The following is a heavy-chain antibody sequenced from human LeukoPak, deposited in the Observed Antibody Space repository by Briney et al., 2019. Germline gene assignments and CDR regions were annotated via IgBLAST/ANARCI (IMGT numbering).Heavy chain of an antibody. J-gene: IGHJ4*02. CDR1: GGTFSSYA. CDR3: ARAFLIAAAGYYFDY. V-gene: IGHV1-69*04. Sequence: GASVKVSCKASGGTFSSYAISWVRQAPGQGLEWMGRIIPILGIANYAQKFQGRVTITPDKSTSTAYMELSSLRSEDTAVYYCARAFLIAAAGYYFDYWGQGTLVTVSS. D-gene: IGHD6-13*01. CDR2: IIPILGIA.